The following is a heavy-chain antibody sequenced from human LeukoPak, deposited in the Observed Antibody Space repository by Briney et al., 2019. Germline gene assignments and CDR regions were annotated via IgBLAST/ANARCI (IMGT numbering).Heavy chain of an antibody. Sequence: GGSLRLSCVGSGFTFRSHAMSWVRQAPEKGLEFVSGIYENGGTTYYADSVKGRFSISRDNSKNTLYLQMNSLRAEDTAVYYCAKDYYDDTSGYFDYWGQGTLVTVSS. V-gene: IGHV3-23*01. CDR1: GFTFRSHA. CDR3: AKDYYDDTSGYFDY. CDR2: IYENGGTT. J-gene: IGHJ4*02. D-gene: IGHD3-22*01.